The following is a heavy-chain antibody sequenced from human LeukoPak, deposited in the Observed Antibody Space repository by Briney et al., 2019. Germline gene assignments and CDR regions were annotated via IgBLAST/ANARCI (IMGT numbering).Heavy chain of an antibody. Sequence: SETLSLTCTVSGYSISSGYYWGWIRQSPGKGLEWIGNIYHSGITYYNPSLNSRVSISTDTSRNQFSLRLSSVTAADTAMYFCARDRLGYDTGSWFDPWGQGTLVTVSS. CDR2: IYHSGIT. D-gene: IGHD3-22*01. CDR1: GYSISSGYY. CDR3: ARDRLGYDTGSWFDP. V-gene: IGHV4-38-2*02. J-gene: IGHJ5*02.